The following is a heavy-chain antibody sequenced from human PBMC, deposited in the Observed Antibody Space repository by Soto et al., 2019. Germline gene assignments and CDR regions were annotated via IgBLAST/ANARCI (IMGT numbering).Heavy chain of an antibody. Sequence: QVQLQESGPGLVKPSQTLSLTCTVSGGSISSGDYYWSWIRQPPGKGLEWIGYIYYSGSTYYNPSLKSRVTISVDTSKNQFSLKLSSVTAAHTAVYYCARVDGFECSGGSCYHPNAFDIWGQGTMVTVSS. J-gene: IGHJ3*02. CDR3: ARVDGFECSGGSCYHPNAFDI. CDR1: GGSISSGDYY. D-gene: IGHD2-15*01. CDR2: IYYSGST. V-gene: IGHV4-30-4*01.